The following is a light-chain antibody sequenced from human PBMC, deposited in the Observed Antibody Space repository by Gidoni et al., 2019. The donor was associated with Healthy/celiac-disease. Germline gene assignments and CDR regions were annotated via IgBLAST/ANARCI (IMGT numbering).Light chain of an antibody. Sequence: DIVMTQSQDSLAVSLGERATINCKSSQSVLYSSNNKNYLAWYQQKPGQPPKLLIYWASTRESGVPDRFSGSGSWTDFTLTISSLQAEDVAVYYCQQYYSTPPTFGGGTKVEIK. CDR1: QSVLYSSNNKNY. CDR2: WAS. V-gene: IGKV4-1*01. J-gene: IGKJ4*01. CDR3: QQYYSTPPT.